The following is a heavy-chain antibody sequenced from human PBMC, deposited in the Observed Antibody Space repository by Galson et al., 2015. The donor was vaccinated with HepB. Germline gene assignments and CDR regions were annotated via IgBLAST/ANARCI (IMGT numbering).Heavy chain of an antibody. CDR3: ARGGYCSGGSCRGSPMDV. D-gene: IGHD2-15*01. V-gene: IGHV3-33*01. CDR1: GFTFSSYG. CDR2: IWYDGSNK. J-gene: IGHJ6*02. Sequence: SLRLSCAASGFTFSSYGMHWVRQAPGKGLEWVAVIWYDGSNKYYADSVKGRFTISRDNSKNTLYLQMNSLRAEDTAVYYCARGGYCSGGSCRGSPMDVWGQGTTVTVSS.